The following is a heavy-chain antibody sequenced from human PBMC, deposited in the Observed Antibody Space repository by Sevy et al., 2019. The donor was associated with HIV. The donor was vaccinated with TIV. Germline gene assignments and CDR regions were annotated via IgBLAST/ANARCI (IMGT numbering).Heavy chain of an antibody. J-gene: IGHJ4*02. D-gene: IGHD6-19*01. Sequence: GGSLRLSCAASGFSVSRNHINWVRQAPGKGQEWISVIYSDGTTQYADSVKGRFTISRDTSNNTVYLQVSSLRADDTAVYYCARRLSSAWYFDFWGPGTLVTVSS. CDR3: ARRLSSAWYFDF. V-gene: IGHV3-53*01. CDR2: IYSDGTT. CDR1: GFSVSRNH.